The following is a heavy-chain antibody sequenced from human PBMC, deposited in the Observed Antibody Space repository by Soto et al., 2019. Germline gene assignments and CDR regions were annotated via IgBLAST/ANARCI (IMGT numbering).Heavy chain of an antibody. V-gene: IGHV3-30-3*01. CDR2: ISYDGNNK. CDR1: GFTFNDYA. J-gene: IGHJ6*02. D-gene: IGHD6-19*01. CDR3: ARSAYSSGWYGTVDV. Sequence: PGGSRRLSCAASGFTFNDYAMYGVRQAPGKGLEWVAVISYDGNNKYDADSVKGRFTISRDNSKKTLYLQMNSLRAEDTAVYYCARSAYSSGWYGTVDVWGQGTTVTVSS.